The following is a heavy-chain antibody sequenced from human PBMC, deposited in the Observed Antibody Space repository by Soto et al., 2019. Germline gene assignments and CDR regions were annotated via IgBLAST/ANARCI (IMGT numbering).Heavy chain of an antibody. Sequence: EVQLVESGGGLVKPGGSLRLSCAASGFTFGSYSMNWVRQAPGKGLEWVSSISSSSSFIYYADSVKGRFTISRDNAKNSLYLQMNSLRAEDTAVYYCARGFYCSSTSCLHAFDIWGQGTMVTVSS. D-gene: IGHD2-2*01. V-gene: IGHV3-21*01. J-gene: IGHJ3*02. CDR1: GFTFGSYS. CDR2: ISSSSSFI. CDR3: ARGFYCSSTSCLHAFDI.